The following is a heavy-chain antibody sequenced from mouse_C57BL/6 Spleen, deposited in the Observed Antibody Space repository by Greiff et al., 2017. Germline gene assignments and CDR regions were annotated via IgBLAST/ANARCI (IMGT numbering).Heavy chain of an antibody. CDR2: ISYDGSN. J-gene: IGHJ2*01. D-gene: IGHD2-4*01. CDR3: ARVDYYYDPYYCDY. CDR1: GYSITSGYY. Sequence: VQLQQSGPGLVKPSQSLSLTCSVTGYSITSGYYWNWLRQFPGNKLEWMGYISYDGSNNYNPSLKNRISITRDTSKNQFFLKLNSVTTEDTATYYGARVDYYYDPYYCDYWGQGTTLTVSS. V-gene: IGHV3-6*01.